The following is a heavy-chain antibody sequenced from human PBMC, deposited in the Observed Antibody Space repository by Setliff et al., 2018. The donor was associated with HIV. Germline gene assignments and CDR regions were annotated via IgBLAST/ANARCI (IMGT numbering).Heavy chain of an antibody. CDR3: AVDHVTNIAESGYGYTRIDP. D-gene: IGHD6-19*01. V-gene: IGHV4-61*02. J-gene: IGHJ5*02. CDR1: GGSITDENSW. Sequence: PSETLSLTCTVSGGSITDENSWWAWIRQPAGKRPEWLGLIYIRGGTDYNPSLKSRVTISLDTSRNQFSLNLTSVTAADTAVYYCAVDHVTNIAESGYGYTRIDPWGQGSPVTVSS. CDR2: IYIRGGT.